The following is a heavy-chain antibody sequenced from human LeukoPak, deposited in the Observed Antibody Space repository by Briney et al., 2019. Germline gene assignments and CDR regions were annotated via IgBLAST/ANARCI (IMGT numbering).Heavy chain of an antibody. D-gene: IGHD1-14*01. J-gene: IGHJ4*02. CDR2: IYYSGST. CDR1: GGSISSSNCY. Sequence: SETLSLTCTVSGGSISSSNCYWAWIRQPPGKGLESIGTIYYSGSTYYNASLKSRITMSVDTSKNQFSLKLSSVTAADTAVYYCARLSKPGSFDYWGQGALVTVSS. CDR3: ARLSKPGSFDY. V-gene: IGHV4-39*01.